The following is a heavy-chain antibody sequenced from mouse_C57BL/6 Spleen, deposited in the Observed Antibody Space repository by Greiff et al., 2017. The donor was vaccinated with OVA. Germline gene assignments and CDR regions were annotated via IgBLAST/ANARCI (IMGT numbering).Heavy chain of an antibody. J-gene: IGHJ3*01. CDR3: TASYYANYVAY. Sequence: VQLKQSGAELVRPGASVKLSCTASGFNIKDYYMHWVKQRPEQGLEWIGRIDPEDGDTEYAPKFQGKATMTADTASNTAYLQLSSLTSEDTAVDYCTASYYANYVAYGGQGTLVTVSA. CDR1: GFNIKDYY. D-gene: IGHD2-10*01. V-gene: IGHV14-1*01. CDR2: IDPEDGDT.